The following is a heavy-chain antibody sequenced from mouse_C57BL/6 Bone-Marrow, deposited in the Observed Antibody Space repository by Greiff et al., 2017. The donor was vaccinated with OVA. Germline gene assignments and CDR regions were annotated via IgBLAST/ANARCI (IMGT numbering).Heavy chain of an antibody. CDR1: GYTFTDYE. J-gene: IGHJ1*03. Sequence: VQLQESGAELVRPGASVTLSCKASGYTFTDYEMHWVKQTPVHGLEWIGAIDPETGGTAYNQKFKGKAILTADKSSSTAYMELRSLTSEDSAVYYCTTYGSSYWYVDVWGTGTTVTVSS. CDR2: IDPETGGT. V-gene: IGHV1-15*01. CDR3: TTYGSSYWYVDV. D-gene: IGHD1-1*01.